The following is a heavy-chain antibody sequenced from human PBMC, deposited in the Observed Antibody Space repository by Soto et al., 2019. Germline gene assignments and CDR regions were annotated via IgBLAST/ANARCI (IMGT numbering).Heavy chain of an antibody. J-gene: IGHJ1*01. CDR1: GFTFSSYW. CDR3: ARGGVGAPPEYFQH. V-gene: IGHV3-7*03. Sequence: GGSLRLSCAASGFTFSSYWMSWVRQAPGKGLEWVANIKQDGSEKYYVDSVKGRFTISRDNAKNSLYLQMNSLRAEDTAVYYCARGGVGAPPEYFQHWGQGTLVTVSS. CDR2: IKQDGSEK. D-gene: IGHD1-26*01.